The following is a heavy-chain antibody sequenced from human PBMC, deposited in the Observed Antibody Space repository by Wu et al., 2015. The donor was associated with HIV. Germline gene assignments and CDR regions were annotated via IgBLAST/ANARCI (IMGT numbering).Heavy chain of an antibody. V-gene: IGHV1-46*01. CDR3: ARERVDYNSGGYRAHRGYYFDY. CDR2: INPRTDST. J-gene: IGHJ4*02. CDR1: GYTFINNF. D-gene: IGHD3-22*01. Sequence: QVQLVQSRAEVKKPGASVKVSCTAFGYTFINNFLHWVRQAPGQGPEWMGVINPRTDSTTYAQPFEGRFTMTRDTSKNTVYMELSSLRSEDTARYYCARERVDYNSGGYRAHRGYYFDYWARERRSPSPQ.